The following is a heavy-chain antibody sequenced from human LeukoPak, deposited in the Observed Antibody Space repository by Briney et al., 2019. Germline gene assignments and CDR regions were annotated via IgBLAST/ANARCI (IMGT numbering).Heavy chain of an antibody. V-gene: IGHV3-23*01. CDR1: RFTFSNYA. Sequence: GGSLRLSCAASRFTFSNYAMTWVRQAPGKGLEWVSAISGGGGYTSTYYADSVKGRFTISRDNSKNTLYLQMNSLRAEDTAVYYCAKPPPDNYHYYYGMDVWGQGTTDTVSS. CDR2: ISGGGGYTST. J-gene: IGHJ6*02. CDR3: AKPPPDNYHYYYGMDV.